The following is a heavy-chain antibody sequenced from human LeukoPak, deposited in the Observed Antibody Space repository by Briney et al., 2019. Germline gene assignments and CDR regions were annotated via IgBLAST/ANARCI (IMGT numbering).Heavy chain of an antibody. CDR3: ARGNSSGWYGGFDY. D-gene: IGHD6-19*01. CDR1: GGSISSYY. J-gene: IGHJ4*02. Sequence: PSETLSLTCTVSGGSISSYYWSWIRQPPGKGPEWIGYVYYSGGGTNYNPSLKSRVTMSVDTSKNHFSLKLGSVTAADTAVYYCARGNSSGWYGGFDYWGQGILVTVSS. CDR2: VYYSGGGT. V-gene: IGHV4-59*01.